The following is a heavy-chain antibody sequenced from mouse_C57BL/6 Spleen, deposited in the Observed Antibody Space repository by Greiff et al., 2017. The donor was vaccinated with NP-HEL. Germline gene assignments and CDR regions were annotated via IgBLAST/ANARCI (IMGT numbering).Heavy chain of an antibody. J-gene: IGHJ4*01. CDR1: GYTFTSYW. D-gene: IGHD2-4*01. CDR3: ARFDDYDGFAMDY. V-gene: IGHV1-64*01. CDR2: IHPNSGTT. Sequence: VQLQQPGAELVKPGASVKLSCRASGYTFTSYWMHWVKQRPGQGLEWIGMIHPNSGTTNYNEKFRSKATLTVDKSSSTAYMQLSSLTSEDSAVYYCARFDDYDGFAMDYWGQGTSVTVSS.